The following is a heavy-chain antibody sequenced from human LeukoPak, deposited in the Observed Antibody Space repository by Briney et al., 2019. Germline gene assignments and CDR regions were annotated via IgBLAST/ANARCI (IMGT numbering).Heavy chain of an antibody. CDR1: GFXXXAYY. CDR2: IDENGIGK. D-gene: IGHD3-3*01. CDR3: AREDFWKFDF. Sequence: GGPLRLPCEGSGFXXXAYYXSXVRQAXXXXXXSVAKIDENGIGKFYVDSVRGRFTISRDKDKNSIHLQMNSLRVEDTAVYYCAREDFWKFDFWGQGALVAVSS. J-gene: IGHJ4*02. V-gene: IGHV3-7*01.